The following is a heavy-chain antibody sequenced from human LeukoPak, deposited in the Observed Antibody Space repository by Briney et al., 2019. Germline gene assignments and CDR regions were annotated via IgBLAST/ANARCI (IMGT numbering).Heavy chain of an antibody. J-gene: IGHJ4*02. V-gene: IGHV3-30*04. CDR1: GFTFSSYA. Sequence: GGSLRLSCAASGFTFSSYAMHWVRQAPGKGLEWVAVISYDGSNKYYADSVKGRFTISRDNSKNTLYLQMNSLRAEDTAVYYCASGHYDYVWGSYRHHSDYWGQGTLVTVSS. CDR3: ASGHYDYVWGSYRHHSDY. CDR2: ISYDGSNK. D-gene: IGHD3-16*02.